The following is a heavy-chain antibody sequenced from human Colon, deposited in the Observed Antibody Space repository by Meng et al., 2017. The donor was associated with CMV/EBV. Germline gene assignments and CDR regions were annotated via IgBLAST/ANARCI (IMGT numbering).Heavy chain of an antibody. Sequence: ASVKVSCKASGYTFTGHYIHWVRQAPGQGLEWMGWINPLSGGRNYAQKFQGRVTMTRNESISTAYMEVSRLTSDDTAVYYCARIKWSRYAYYAMDVWGQGTTVTVSS. V-gene: IGHV1-2*02. J-gene: IGHJ6*02. CDR2: INPLSGGR. CDR3: ARIKWSRYAYYAMDV. D-gene: IGHD5-12*01. CDR1: GYTFTGHY.